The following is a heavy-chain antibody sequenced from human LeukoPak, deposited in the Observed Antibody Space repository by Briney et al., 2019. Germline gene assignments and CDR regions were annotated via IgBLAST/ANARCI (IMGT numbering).Heavy chain of an antibody. Sequence: GGSLRLSCAASGFTFSDYWMSWVRQAPGKGLEWVANIKQDGSEKYYVDSVKGRFTISRDNAKNSLYLQMNSLRAEDTAVYYCARQPTVARRIWFDYWGQGTLVTVSS. V-gene: IGHV3-7*03. CDR3: ARQPTVARRIWFDY. D-gene: IGHD6-6*01. CDR2: IKQDGSEK. CDR1: GFTFSDYW. J-gene: IGHJ4*02.